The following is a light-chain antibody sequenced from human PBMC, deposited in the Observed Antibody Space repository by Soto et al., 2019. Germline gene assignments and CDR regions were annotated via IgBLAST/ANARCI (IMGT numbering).Light chain of an antibody. CDR2: EVS. CDR3: CSYAGSSKGV. J-gene: IGLJ3*02. V-gene: IGLV2-23*02. CDR1: SSDVGSYNL. Sequence: QSVLTQPASVSGSPGQSITISCTGTSSDVGSYNLVSWYQQHPGKAPKLMIYEVSKRPSGVSNRFSGSKAGNTASLTISGLQADDEADYYCCSYAGSSKGVFGGGTKLTVL.